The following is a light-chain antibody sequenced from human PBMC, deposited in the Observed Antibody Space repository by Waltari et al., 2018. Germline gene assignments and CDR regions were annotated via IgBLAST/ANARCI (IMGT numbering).Light chain of an antibody. CDR3: NSRDSSGLVV. J-gene: IGLJ2*01. CDR1: RIRRCY. CDR2: GKN. Sequence: SSELTQDPAVSVALGQTVRITCQGDRIRRCYGSWYQQKPGQAPVLVLYGKNNRPSGIPNRFSGSSSGDTASLTITGAQAEDEAAYYCNSRDSSGLVVFGGGTKLTVL. V-gene: IGLV3-19*01.